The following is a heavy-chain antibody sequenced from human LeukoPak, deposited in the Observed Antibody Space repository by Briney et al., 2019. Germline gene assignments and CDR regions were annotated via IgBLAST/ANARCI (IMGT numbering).Heavy chain of an antibody. Sequence: SETLSLTCTVSGGSISSYYWSWIRQPPGKGLEWIGYIYYSGSTNYNPPLKSRVTISVDTSKNQFSLKLSPVTAADTAVYYCARTWWEYQLVDYWGQGTLVTVSS. J-gene: IGHJ4*02. CDR1: GGSISSYY. D-gene: IGHD2-2*01. CDR3: ARTWWEYQLVDY. CDR2: IYYSGST. V-gene: IGHV4-59*01.